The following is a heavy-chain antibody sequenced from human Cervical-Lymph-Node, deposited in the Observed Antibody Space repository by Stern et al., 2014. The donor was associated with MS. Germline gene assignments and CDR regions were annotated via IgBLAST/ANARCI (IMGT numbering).Heavy chain of an antibody. CDR1: GGSISGSDYY. Sequence: MQLVESGPGLVKPSQTLSLTCTVSGGSISGSDYYWTWIRQHPEKGLEWFGYIYYTGRTYYNPSLKSRITISIDTSKRQFSLKLTSVTAADTAVYYCATGYSNNKFDYWGQGTLVTVSS. J-gene: IGHJ4*02. CDR3: ATGYSNNKFDY. D-gene: IGHD2-15*01. V-gene: IGHV4-31*03. CDR2: IYYTGRT.